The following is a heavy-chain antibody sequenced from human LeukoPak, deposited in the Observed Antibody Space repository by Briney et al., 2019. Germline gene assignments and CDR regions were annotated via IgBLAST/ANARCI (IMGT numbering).Heavy chain of an antibody. CDR3: AHRAQVYSSGWTGVFDI. CDR2: IYWDDDK. J-gene: IGHJ3*02. Sequence: SGPTLVKPTQTLTLTCTFSGFSLSTSKVGVGWIRKPPGKALEWLALIYWDDDKRYSPSLETRLTIIKDTSKNQVILTMTNMDPVDTATYHCAHRAQVYSSGWTGVFDIWGQGTMVTVSS. D-gene: IGHD6-19*01. V-gene: IGHV2-5*02. CDR1: GFSLSTSKVG.